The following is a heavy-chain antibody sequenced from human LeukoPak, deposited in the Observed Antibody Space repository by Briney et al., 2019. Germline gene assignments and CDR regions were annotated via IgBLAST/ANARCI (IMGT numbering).Heavy chain of an antibody. D-gene: IGHD4-17*01. CDR2: IYRSGTT. Sequence: SETLSLTCTVSGASLSSHYWYWIRQSPGKGLEWIGYIYRSGTTKYNPSLKSRVTISADTSKSQFSLTVSSVTAADTAVYYCAAEYEYGDHDYWGQGTLVTVSS. J-gene: IGHJ4*02. V-gene: IGHV4-59*11. CDR1: GASLSSHY. CDR3: AAEYEYGDHDY.